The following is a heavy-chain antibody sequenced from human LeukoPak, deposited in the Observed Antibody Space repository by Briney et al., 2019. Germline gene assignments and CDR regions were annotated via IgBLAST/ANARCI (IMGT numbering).Heavy chain of an antibody. CDR2: IYTSGST. D-gene: IGHD3-16*02. J-gene: IGHJ5*02. CDR3: ARVRGAGSYRPGGWFDP. Sequence: SETLSLTCTVSGGSVSSGSYYWSWIRQPAGKGLEWIGRIYTSGSTNYNPSLKSRVTMSVDTSKNQFSLKLSSVTAADTAVYYCARVRGAGSYRPGGWFDPWGQGTLVTVSS. CDR1: GGSVSSGSYY. V-gene: IGHV4-61*02.